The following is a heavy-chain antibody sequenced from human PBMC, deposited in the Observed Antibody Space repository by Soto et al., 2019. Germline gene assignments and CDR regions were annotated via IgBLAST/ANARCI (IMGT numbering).Heavy chain of an antibody. D-gene: IGHD3-3*01. CDR1: GFTFSSYG. J-gene: IGHJ4*02. V-gene: IGHV3-30*18. Sequence: GGSLILSSAASGFTFSSYGMHWVRQAPGKGLEWVAVISYDGSNKYYADSVKGRFTISRDNSKNTLYLQMNSLRAEDTAVYYCAKDSGIYGRFLEWLSHSPKDHYFDYWGQGTLVTV. CDR3: AKDSGIYGRFLEWLSHSPKDHYFDY. CDR2: ISYDGSNK.